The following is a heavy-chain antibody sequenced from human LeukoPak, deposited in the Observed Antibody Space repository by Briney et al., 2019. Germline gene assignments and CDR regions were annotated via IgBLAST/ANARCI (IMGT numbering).Heavy chain of an antibody. J-gene: IGHJ2*01. V-gene: IGHV4-34*01. CDR2: INHSGST. Sequence: SETLSLTCAVYGGSFSGYYWSWIRQPPGKGLEWIGEINHSGSTNYNPSLKSRVTISVDTSKNQFSLKLSSVTAAGTAVYYCARQFYSSSWYFDLWGRGTLVTVSS. D-gene: IGHD6-13*01. CDR1: GGSFSGYY. CDR3: ARQFYSSSWYFDL.